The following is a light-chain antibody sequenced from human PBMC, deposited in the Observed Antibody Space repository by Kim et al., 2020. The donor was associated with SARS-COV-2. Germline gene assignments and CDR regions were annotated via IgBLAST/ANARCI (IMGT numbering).Light chain of an antibody. CDR2: GAS. CDR1: QSVDTN. Sequence: EIVMTQSPATLSVSLGERVTLSCRASQSVDTNLAWYQQKPGQAPRLLIYGASTRATDIPARFSGSGSGTEFTLIVSSLQSEDFAVYYCQQYSHWPPYTFGQGTKVDIK. CDR3: QQYSHWPPYT. V-gene: IGKV3-15*01. J-gene: IGKJ2*01.